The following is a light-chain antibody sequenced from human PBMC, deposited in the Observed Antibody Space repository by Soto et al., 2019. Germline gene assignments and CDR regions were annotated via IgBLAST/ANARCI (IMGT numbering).Light chain of an antibody. CDR1: QTILYSSNIKNQ. CDR3: QQYNSPPYT. V-gene: IGKV4-1*01. J-gene: IGKJ2*01. CDR2: WAS. Sequence: DIVMTQSPDSLAVSLGERATINCKSSQTILYSSNIKNQLAWYQQKPGQPPKLLFYWASTRESGVPDRFSGSESGTDFTLTISSLQAEDVAVYYCQQYNSPPYTFGQGTKLEI.